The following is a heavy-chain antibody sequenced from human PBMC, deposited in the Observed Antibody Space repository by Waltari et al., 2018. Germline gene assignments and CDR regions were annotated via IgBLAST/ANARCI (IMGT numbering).Heavy chain of an antibody. CDR1: GGTFSSYA. CDR3: ARCPRFLEWPPQPFDP. J-gene: IGHJ5*02. CDR2: IIPIFGTA. V-gene: IGHV1-69*01. D-gene: IGHD3-3*01. Sequence: QVQLVQSGAEVKKPGSSVKVSCKSSGGTFSSYAISWVRQAPGQGLEWMGGIIPIFGTANYAQKFQGRVTITADESTSTAYMELSSLRSEDTAVYYCARCPRFLEWPPQPFDPWGQGTLVTVSS.